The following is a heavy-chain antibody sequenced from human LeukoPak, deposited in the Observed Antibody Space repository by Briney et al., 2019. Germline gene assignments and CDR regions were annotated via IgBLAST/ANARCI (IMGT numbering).Heavy chain of an antibody. CDR2: IYTSGST. V-gene: IGHV4-4*07. CDR3: ARLGRDAHDAFDI. D-gene: IGHD5-24*01. J-gene: IGHJ3*02. CDR1: GGSISSYS. Sequence: SETLSLTCTVSGGSISSYSWSWIRQPAGKRLYLIGRIYTSGSTNYNPSLKSRVTMSVDTSKNQFSLKLSSVTAADTAVYYCARLGRDAHDAFDIWGQGTMVTVSS.